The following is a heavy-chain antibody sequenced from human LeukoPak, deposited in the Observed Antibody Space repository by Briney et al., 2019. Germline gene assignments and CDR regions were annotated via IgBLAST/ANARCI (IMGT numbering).Heavy chain of an antibody. CDR3: ARGAYGSGTYHDFDI. Sequence: GGSLRLSCAASGFTFSNYWMTWVRQAPGKGLEWVAVIWYDGSNKYYVDSVKGRFTISRDNSKNTLYLQMNSLRAEDTAVYYCARGAYGSGTYHDFDIWGQGTMVTVSS. D-gene: IGHD3-10*01. CDR2: IWYDGSNK. J-gene: IGHJ3*02. CDR1: GFTFSNYW. V-gene: IGHV3-33*08.